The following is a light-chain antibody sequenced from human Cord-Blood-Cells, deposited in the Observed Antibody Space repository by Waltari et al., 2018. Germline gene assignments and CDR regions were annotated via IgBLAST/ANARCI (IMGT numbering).Light chain of an antibody. CDR1: PSVLYSSNNKNY. CDR2: WAS. CDR3: QQYYSTPLT. J-gene: IGKJ4*01. V-gene: IGKV4-1*01. Sequence: DIVLTHPPASLAVSLCPTPTIHSKSSPSVLYSSNNKNYLAWYQQKPGQPPKLLIYWASTREAGVPDRFSGSGSGTDFTLTISSLQAEDVAVYYCQQYYSTPLTFGGGTKVEIK.